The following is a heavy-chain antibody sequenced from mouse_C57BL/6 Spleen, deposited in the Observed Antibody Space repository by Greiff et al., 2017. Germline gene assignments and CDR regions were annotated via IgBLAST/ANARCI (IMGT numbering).Heavy chain of an antibody. CDR1: GYTFTDYY. D-gene: IGHD1-1*01. CDR3: ARDSYYGKSGFAY. V-gene: IGHV1-26*01. J-gene: IGHJ3*01. Sequence: EVQLQQSGPELVKPGASVKISCKASGYTFTDYYMNWVKQSHGKSLEWIGDINPNNGGTSYNQKFKGKATLTVDKSSSTAYMELRSLTSEDSAVYYYARDSYYGKSGFAYWGQGTLVTVSA. CDR2: INPNNGGT.